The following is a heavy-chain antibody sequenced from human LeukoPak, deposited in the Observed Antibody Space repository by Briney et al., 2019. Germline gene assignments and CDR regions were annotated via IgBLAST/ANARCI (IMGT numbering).Heavy chain of an antibody. CDR2: VSSDGTT. D-gene: IGHD2-15*01. CDR3: ARLDCVLEGCYNH. Sequence: SETLSLTCSVSGDSVTSSYWNWVRQPPGEGLEWLGYVSSDGTTNYTPSLRSRLIMSVDTAKSDISLILTSVTAADTAIYYCARLDCVLEGCYNHWGRGTLVTVSS. V-gene: IGHV4-59*08. CDR1: GDSVTSSY. J-gene: IGHJ4*02.